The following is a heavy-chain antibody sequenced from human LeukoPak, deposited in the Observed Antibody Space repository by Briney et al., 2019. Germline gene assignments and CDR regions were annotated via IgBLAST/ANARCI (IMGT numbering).Heavy chain of an antibody. CDR2: ISGSGAAT. CDR1: GFTFSNYA. Sequence: GGSLRLSCAASGFTFSNYAMNWVRQAPGKGLEWVSAISGSGAATFNADSVKGRFTISRDNSKNTLYLQMNSLRAEDTAVYYCAKDLSSGWYPDSFDFWGRETLVTGSS. D-gene: IGHD6-19*01. V-gene: IGHV3-23*01. J-gene: IGHJ4*02. CDR3: AKDLSSGWYPDSFDF.